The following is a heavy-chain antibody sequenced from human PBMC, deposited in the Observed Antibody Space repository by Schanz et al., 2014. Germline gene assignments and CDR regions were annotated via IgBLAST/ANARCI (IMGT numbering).Heavy chain of an antibody. CDR1: GFSFSSYA. V-gene: IGHV3-23*01. D-gene: IGHD3-10*01. J-gene: IGHJ3*02. CDR3: AKGRFGELSAVDI. Sequence: EVQLLESGGGLVEPGGSLRLSCAASGFSFSSYAMGWVRQARGKGLVWVSAMNESHSTIYYADSVRGRFTISRDNAENTLFLQMNSMRAEDTAVYYCAKGRFGELSAVDIWGQGTRVTVSA. CDR2: MNESHSTI.